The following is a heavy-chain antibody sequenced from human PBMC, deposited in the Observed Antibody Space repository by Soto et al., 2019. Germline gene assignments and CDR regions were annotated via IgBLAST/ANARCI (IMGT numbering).Heavy chain of an antibody. Sequence: PSETLSLTCAVSGGSISSSNWWSWVRQPPGKGLEWIGEIYHSGSTNYNPSLKSRVTISVDKSKNQFSLKLSSVTAADTAVYYCARSWGYYYDSSGPLDYWGQGTLVTVS. CDR3: ARSWGYYYDSSGPLDY. CDR1: GGSISSSNW. CDR2: IYHSGST. J-gene: IGHJ4*02. V-gene: IGHV4-4*02. D-gene: IGHD3-22*01.